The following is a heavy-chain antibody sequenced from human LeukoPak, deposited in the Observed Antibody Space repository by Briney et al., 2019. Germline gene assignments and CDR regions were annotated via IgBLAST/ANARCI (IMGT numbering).Heavy chain of an antibody. CDR2: INPSGGST. V-gene: IGHV1-46*01. CDR3: AGHTAMADYYYYGMDV. Sequence: GASVKVSCKASGYTFTSYYMHWVRQAPGQGLEWMGIINPSGGSTSYAQKFQGRVTMTRDTSTSTVYVELSSLRSEDTAVYYCAGHTAMADYYYYGMDVWGQGTTVTVSS. CDR1: GYTFTSYY. J-gene: IGHJ6*02. D-gene: IGHD5-18*01.